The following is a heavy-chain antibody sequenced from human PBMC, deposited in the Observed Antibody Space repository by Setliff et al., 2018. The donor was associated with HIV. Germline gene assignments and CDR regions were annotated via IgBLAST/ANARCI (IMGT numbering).Heavy chain of an antibody. CDR3: AADYYFASGLAA. CDR2: IVVGSGSI. CDR1: GFSFTSSA. D-gene: IGHD3-10*01. V-gene: IGHV1-58*02. Sequence: ASVKVSCKASGFSFTSSAIQWLRQARGQRLEWIGWIVVGSGSINYAQKFQERVTIIKDTSASTAFLEVRGLRSDDTAVYYCAADYYFASGLAAWGQGTLVTVSS. J-gene: IGHJ4*02.